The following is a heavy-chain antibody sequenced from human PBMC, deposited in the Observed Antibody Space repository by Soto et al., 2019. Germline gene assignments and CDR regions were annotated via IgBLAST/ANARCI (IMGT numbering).Heavy chain of an antibody. CDR1: GASHSDTS. V-gene: IGHV4-34*01. CDR2: INHRGNP. J-gene: IGHJ5*02. Sequence: SETLSLTCAVYGASHSDTSCNWHRQPPGTGPEWNGGINHRGNPNSNPALRGRVTILIDTSQNPLALDLRSVSAGDTPGYSCARGRGECGAWGQGTPVTASS. CDR3: ARGRGECGA. D-gene: IGHD2-21*01.